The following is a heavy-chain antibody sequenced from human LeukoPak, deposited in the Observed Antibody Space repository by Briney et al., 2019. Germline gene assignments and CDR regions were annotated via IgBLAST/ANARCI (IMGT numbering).Heavy chain of an antibody. Sequence: SETLSLTCAVSGGPTSSSNWWSWVRQPPGKGLEWIGEIYHSGSTNYNPSLKSRVTIPVDKSKNQFALKVSSVTAADTAVYYCARSIYSGSTIYFDYWGQGTLVTVSS. J-gene: IGHJ4*02. D-gene: IGHD3-10*01. CDR1: GGPTSSSNW. V-gene: IGHV4-4*02. CDR2: IYHSGST. CDR3: ARSIYSGSTIYFDY.